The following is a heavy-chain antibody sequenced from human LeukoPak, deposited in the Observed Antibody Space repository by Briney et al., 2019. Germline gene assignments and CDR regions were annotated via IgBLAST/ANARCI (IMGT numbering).Heavy chain of an antibody. J-gene: IGHJ4*02. Sequence: ASVKVSCKASGHTFTASYVHWVRQAPGQGLEWMGWISACNGDTNYAQKLQGRVTMTTDTSTSTAHMELRSLRSDDTAVYYCARTSHYVDIAATIPYGIYYFDYWGQGTLVTVSS. CDR3: ARTSHYVDIAATIPYGIYYFDY. CDR2: ISACNGDT. CDR1: GHTFTASY. V-gene: IGHV1-18*04. D-gene: IGHD5-12*01.